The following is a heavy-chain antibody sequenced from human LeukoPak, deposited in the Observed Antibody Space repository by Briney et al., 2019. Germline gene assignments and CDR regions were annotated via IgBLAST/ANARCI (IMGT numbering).Heavy chain of an antibody. CDR1: GGSISIGSYY. Sequence: SETLSLICTLSGGSISIGSYYWTWIRQPAGKGLEWIGRIYTSGSTNYNRSLKSRVPMSVDTSKNQFSMKLSSVTAADPAVYYCATLQRGYYDSSGYRPWYFDLWGRRTLVTASS. CDR2: IYTSGST. V-gene: IGHV4-61*02. D-gene: IGHD3-22*01. CDR3: ATLQRGYYDSSGYRPWYFDL. J-gene: IGHJ2*01.